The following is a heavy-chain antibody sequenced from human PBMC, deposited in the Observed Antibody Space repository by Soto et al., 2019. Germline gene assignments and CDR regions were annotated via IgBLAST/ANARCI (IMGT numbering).Heavy chain of an antibody. D-gene: IGHD5-18*01. CDR2: INSDGSST. CDR3: TRSITGYSYADT. V-gene: IGHV3-74*01. Sequence: EVQLMESGGGLVQPGGSLRLSCAASGFTFTSYWMHWVRQAPGKGLVWVSSINSDGSSTVYVDSVKGRFTISRDNAKNTLYLQMNSLRAEDTAVYYCTRSITGYSYADTWGQGTLVTVSS. CDR1: GFTFTSYW. J-gene: IGHJ5*02.